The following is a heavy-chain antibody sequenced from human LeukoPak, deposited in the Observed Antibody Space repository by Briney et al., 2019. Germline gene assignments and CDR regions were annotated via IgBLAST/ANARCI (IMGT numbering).Heavy chain of an antibody. V-gene: IGHV3-30*18. CDR1: GFTFSSYG. CDR2: ISYDGSNK. Sequence: GGSLRLSCAAPGFTFSSYGMHWVRQAPGKGLEWVAVISYDGSNKYYADSVKGRFTISRDNSKNTLYLQMNSLRAEDTAVYYCAKDRYYDILTGYNDYWGQGTLVTVSS. D-gene: IGHD3-9*01. CDR3: AKDRYYDILTGYNDY. J-gene: IGHJ4*02.